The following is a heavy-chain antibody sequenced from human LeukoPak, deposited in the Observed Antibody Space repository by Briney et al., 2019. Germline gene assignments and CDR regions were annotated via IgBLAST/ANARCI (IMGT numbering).Heavy chain of an antibody. D-gene: IGHD2-15*01. Sequence: PSETLSLTCAVYGGSFSGYYWSWIRQPPGKGLEWIGEINHSGSTNYNPSLKSRVTISVDTSKNQFSLKLSSVTAADTAVYYCARGRKLRIVVVVAAKNWFDPWGQGTLVTVSS. V-gene: IGHV4-34*01. J-gene: IGHJ5*02. CDR3: ARGRKLRIVVVVAAKNWFDP. CDR1: GGSFSGYY. CDR2: INHSGST.